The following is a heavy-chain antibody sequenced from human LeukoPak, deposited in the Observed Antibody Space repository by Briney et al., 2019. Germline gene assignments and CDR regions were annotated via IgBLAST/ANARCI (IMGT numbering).Heavy chain of an antibody. J-gene: IGHJ6*02. D-gene: IGHD3-22*01. CDR2: IKQDGSEK. Sequence: GGSLRLSCAASGFTFSGFWMIWVRQAPGKGLEWVANIKQDGSEKNYEDSVKGRFNISRDNAKNSLYLQMNSLRAEDTAVYYCARTGIYDSSGYYRYYYYGMEVWGQGTTVTVSS. CDR1: GFTFSGFW. CDR3: ARTGIYDSSGYYRYYYYGMEV. V-gene: IGHV3-7*04.